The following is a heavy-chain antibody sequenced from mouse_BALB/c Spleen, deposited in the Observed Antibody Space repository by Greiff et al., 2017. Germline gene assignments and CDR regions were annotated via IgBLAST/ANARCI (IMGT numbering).Heavy chain of an antibody. V-gene: IGHV14-3*02. CDR2: IDPANGNT. Sequence: EVQLQQSGAELVKPGASVKLSCTASGFNIKDTYMHWVKQRPEQGLEWIGRIDPANGNTKYDPKFQGKATITADTSSNTAYLQLSSLTSEDTAVYYCARDYRYYAMDDWGQGTSVTVSS. J-gene: IGHJ4*01. D-gene: IGHD5-5*01. CDR3: ARDYRYYAMDD. CDR1: GFNIKDTY.